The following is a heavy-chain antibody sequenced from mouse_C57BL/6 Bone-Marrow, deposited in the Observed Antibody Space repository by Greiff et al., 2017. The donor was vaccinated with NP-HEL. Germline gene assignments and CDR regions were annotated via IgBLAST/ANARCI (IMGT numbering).Heavy chain of an antibody. V-gene: IGHV5-17*01. CDR3: ARDGWVWFAG. J-gene: IGHJ3*01. D-gene: IGHD1-1*02. Sequence: EVQLVESGGGLVKPGGSLKLSCAASGFTFSDYGMHWVRQAPEKGLEWVAYISSGSSSIYYADTVKGRFTISRDNAKNTLFLQMPSLRSEDTAMYYCARDGWVWFAGWGKGTLVTVSA. CDR1: GFTFSDYG. CDR2: ISSGSSSI.